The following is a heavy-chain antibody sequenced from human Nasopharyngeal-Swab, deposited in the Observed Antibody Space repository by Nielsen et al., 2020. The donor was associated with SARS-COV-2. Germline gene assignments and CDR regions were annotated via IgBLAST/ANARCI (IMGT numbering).Heavy chain of an antibody. V-gene: IGHV3-30*14. CDR2: STPDGAPH. CDR3: AREGGSSGRAGWIDP. Sequence: GESLKISCAVSGFTFSSYPMHWVRQAPGKALQRVAVSTPDGAPHAYADSVKDRFTISRDNSKNILYLQMNSLRPDDMGVYYCAREGGSSGRAGWIDPWGQGTLITVSS. D-gene: IGHD6-19*01. J-gene: IGHJ5*02. CDR1: GFTFSSYP.